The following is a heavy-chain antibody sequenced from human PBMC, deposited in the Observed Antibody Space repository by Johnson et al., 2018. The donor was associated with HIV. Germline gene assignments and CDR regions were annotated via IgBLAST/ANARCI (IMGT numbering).Heavy chain of an antibody. CDR3: ASIAARRVSAFDI. Sequence: QVQLVESGGGVVQPGRSLRLSCAASGFTFSSFGMHWVRQAPGKGLEWVAFIHYDGSNKNYADSVKGRFTISRDNSKNTLYLQMNSLRAEDTAVYYCASIAARRVSAFDIWGQGTMVTVSS. CDR2: IHYDGSNK. J-gene: IGHJ3*02. CDR1: GFTFSSFG. V-gene: IGHV3-33*01. D-gene: IGHD6-6*01.